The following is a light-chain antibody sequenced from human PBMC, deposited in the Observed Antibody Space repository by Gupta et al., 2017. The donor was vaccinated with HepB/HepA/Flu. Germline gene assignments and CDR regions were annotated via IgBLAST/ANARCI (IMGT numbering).Light chain of an antibody. CDR2: QDR. Sequence: SYELTQPPSVSVSPGQTASITCSGDKLGDKYATWYQQKPGQSPVLVIYQDRKRPSGIPERFSGFNSGNTATLTISGTQAMDEADYYCQAWDSSTVVFGGGTNLTVL. CDR1: KLGDKY. CDR3: QAWDSSTVV. J-gene: IGLJ2*01. V-gene: IGLV3-1*01.